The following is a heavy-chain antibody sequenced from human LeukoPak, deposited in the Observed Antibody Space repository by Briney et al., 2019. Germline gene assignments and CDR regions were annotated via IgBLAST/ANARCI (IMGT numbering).Heavy chain of an antibody. J-gene: IGHJ3*02. CDR2: IRYDGNDK. Sequence: GGSLRLSCAASGFTFSNYGMHWVRQAPGKGLEWVAFIRYDGNDKYYADSVKGRFTVSRDNAKNSLYLQMNSLRAEDTAVYYCARGVLWFGELSNSNHAFDIWGQGTMVTVSS. CDR3: ARGVLWFGELSNSNHAFDI. D-gene: IGHD3-10*01. CDR1: GFTFSNYG. V-gene: IGHV3-30*02.